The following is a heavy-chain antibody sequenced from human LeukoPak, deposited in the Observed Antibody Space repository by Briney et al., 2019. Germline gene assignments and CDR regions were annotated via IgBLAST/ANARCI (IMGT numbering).Heavy chain of an antibody. CDR2: ISYDGSNK. J-gene: IGHJ4*02. V-gene: IGHV3-30*04. Sequence: GRSLRLSCAASGFTFSSYAMHWVRQAPDKGREWVAVISYDGSNKYYADSVKGRFTISRDNSKNTLYLQMNSLRAEDTAVYYCARGGGLRAYYFDYWGQGTLVTVSS. CDR1: GFTFSSYA. CDR3: ARGGGLRAYYFDY. D-gene: IGHD5-24*01.